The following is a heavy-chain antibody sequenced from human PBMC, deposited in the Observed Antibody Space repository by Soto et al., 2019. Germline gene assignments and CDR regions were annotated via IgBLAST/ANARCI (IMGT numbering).Heavy chain of an antibody. CDR2: IYDSGTT. Sequence: KPSETLSLTCALSTSSISTANSWGWIRQPPGKGREWIGNIYDSGTTYYDPALKSRVTISVYTSKSQFSLKLSSVTAADPAVYYCARDGRWLQFPFDSWGQGTLVTVSS. V-gene: IGHV4-38-2*02. CDR3: ARDGRWLQFPFDS. CDR1: TSSISTANS. D-gene: IGHD5-12*01. J-gene: IGHJ4*02.